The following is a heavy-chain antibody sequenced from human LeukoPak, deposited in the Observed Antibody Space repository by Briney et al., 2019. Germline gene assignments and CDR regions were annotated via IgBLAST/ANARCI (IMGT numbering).Heavy chain of an antibody. V-gene: IGHV3-48*01. D-gene: IGHD3-10*01. CDR3: AREWFGEII. Sequence: SVKGRFTISRDNAKNSLFLQMDSLTAEDTAVYFCAREWFGEIIWGQRTLVTVSS. J-gene: IGHJ4*02.